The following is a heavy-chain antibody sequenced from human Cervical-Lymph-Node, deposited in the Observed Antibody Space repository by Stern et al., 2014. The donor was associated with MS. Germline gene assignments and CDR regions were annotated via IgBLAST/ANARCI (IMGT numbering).Heavy chain of an antibody. CDR1: GLSFSDAA. CDR2: IRGKAKNYAT. Sequence: EVQLVESGGGLVQPGGSLKLSCVVSGLSFSDAAVHWVRQASGKGLEWVGRIRGKAKNYATSYAASVKGRFTLSRTDSQNTAYLLMNSLKSEDTAVYYCSPASAIWGQGTAVTVSS. V-gene: IGHV3-73*02. J-gene: IGHJ3*02. CDR3: SPASAI.